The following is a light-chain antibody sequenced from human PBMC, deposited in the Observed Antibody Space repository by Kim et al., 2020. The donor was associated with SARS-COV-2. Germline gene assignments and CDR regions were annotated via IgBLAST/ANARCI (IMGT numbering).Light chain of an antibody. Sequence: ENVLTQSPGTLSLSPGERATLSCRASQSFSSRYLAWYQQKPGQAPRLLIYGASTRATGSPDRFSGSGSGTDFTLTISRLEPEDSAVYYCQQFGRSSWTFGQGTKVDIK. J-gene: IGKJ1*01. CDR2: GAS. V-gene: IGKV3-20*01. CDR1: QSFSSRY. CDR3: QQFGRSSWT.